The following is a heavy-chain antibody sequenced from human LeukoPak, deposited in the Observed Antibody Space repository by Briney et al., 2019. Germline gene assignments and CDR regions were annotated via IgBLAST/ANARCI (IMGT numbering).Heavy chain of an antibody. J-gene: IGHJ1*01. CDR1: GFTFSSYS. V-gene: IGHV3-21*01. D-gene: IGHD4-23*01. Sequence: GGSLRLSCAVSGFTFSSYSMNWVRQAPGKGLEWVSSISSSSSYIYYADTVKGRFTISRDNAKNSVFLQMSSLRAEDSAVYYCARGSATTVVTSEYFQHWGQGTLVTVSS. CDR3: ARGSATTVVTSEYFQH. CDR2: ISSSSSYI.